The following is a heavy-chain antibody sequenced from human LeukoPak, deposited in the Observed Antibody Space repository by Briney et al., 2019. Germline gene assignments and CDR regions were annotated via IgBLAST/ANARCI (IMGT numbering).Heavy chain of an antibody. CDR3: ARGHYDYVWGSYPTLIDY. J-gene: IGHJ4*02. Sequence: ASVKVSCKASGYTFTSYGISWVRQAPGQGLEGMGWISAYNGNTNYAQKLQGRVTMTTDTSTSTAYMELRSLRSDDTAVYYCARGHYDYVWGSYPTLIDYWGQGTLVTVSS. V-gene: IGHV1-18*01. D-gene: IGHD3-16*02. CDR2: ISAYNGNT. CDR1: GYTFTSYG.